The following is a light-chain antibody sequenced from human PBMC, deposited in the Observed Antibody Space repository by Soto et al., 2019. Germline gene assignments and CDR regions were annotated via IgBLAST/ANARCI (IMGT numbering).Light chain of an antibody. CDR3: QQYNNWPLT. CDR1: QSVSSN. J-gene: IGKJ4*01. V-gene: IGKV3-15*01. Sequence: EIVMTQSPATLSVSPGERATLSCRASQSVSSNLAWYQQKPGQAPMLHIYGASTRATGIPARFSGSGSGTEFTLTISSLQSEDFAVYYCQQYNNWPLTFGGGTKVEIK. CDR2: GAS.